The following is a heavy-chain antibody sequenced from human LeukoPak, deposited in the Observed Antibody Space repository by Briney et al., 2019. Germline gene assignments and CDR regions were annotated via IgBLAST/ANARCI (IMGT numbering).Heavy chain of an antibody. J-gene: IGHJ4*02. CDR3: VFPYWQDLDH. CDR2: ISSSGSTI. V-gene: IGHV3-48*02. Sequence: PGGSLRLSCAASGFTFRSPSMQWVRQAPGKGLEWVSHISSSGSTIYYADSVKGRFTISRDNAKESLYLQMSSLRDEDTAVYYCVFPYWQDLDHWGQGTLVTVSS. CDR1: GFTFRSPS. D-gene: IGHD2-15*01.